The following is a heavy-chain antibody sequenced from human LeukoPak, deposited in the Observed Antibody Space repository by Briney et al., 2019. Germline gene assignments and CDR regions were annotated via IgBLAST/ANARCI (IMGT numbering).Heavy chain of an antibody. CDR1: GGSISSNNYY. CDR2: IYYSGST. CDR3: ARHRLVGANWFDP. V-gene: IGHV4-39*01. D-gene: IGHD1-26*01. Sequence: SETLSLTCTVSGGSISSNNYYWGWIRQPPGKGLEWIGNIYYSGSTYYNPSLKSRVTISVDTSKNQFSLRLSSVTAADTAVYYCARHRLVGANWFDPWGQGTLVTVSS. J-gene: IGHJ5*02.